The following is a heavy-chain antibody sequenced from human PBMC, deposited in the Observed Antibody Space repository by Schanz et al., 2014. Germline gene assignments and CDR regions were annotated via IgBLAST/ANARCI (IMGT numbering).Heavy chain of an antibody. CDR3: VRDLGGDQTDY. CDR2: ISSSSMYI. CDR1: GFTFSSYA. J-gene: IGHJ4*02. D-gene: IGHD4-17*01. Sequence: EVQLVESGGGLVKPGESLRLSCGASGFTFSSYAVSWVRQAPGKGLEWVSSISSSSMYIYQADSMRGRFTISRDNAKNSLYLQVNSLRAEDTAVYYCVRDLGGDQTDYWGQGTLVTVSS. V-gene: IGHV3-21*01.